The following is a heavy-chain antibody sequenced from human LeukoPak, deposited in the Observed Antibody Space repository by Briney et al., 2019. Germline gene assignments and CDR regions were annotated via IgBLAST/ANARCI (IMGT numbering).Heavy chain of an antibody. D-gene: IGHD2-15*01. CDR2: IYYSGST. CDR3: ARLLGGPQGWFDP. Sequence: SETLSLTCTVSGGSISTSSYYWSWIRQPPGKGLEWIGYIYYSGSTNYNPSLKSRVTISVDTSKNQFSLKLSSVTAADTAVYYCARLLGGPQGWFDPWGQGTLVTVSS. V-gene: IGHV4-61*01. CDR1: GGSISTSSYY. J-gene: IGHJ5*02.